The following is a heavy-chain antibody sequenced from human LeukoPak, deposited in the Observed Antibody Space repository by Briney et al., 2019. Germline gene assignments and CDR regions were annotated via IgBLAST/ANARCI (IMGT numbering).Heavy chain of an antibody. V-gene: IGHV4-59*01. CDR2: IYYSGST. J-gene: IGHJ3*02. D-gene: IGHD2-8*02. CDR3: ARVWSSGLDAFDI. CDR1: GDSISSYY. Sequence: SETLSLTCTVSGDSISSYYWSWLRQLPGKGLGWIGYIYYSGSTNYNPSLKSRVTISVDTSKNQFSLKLSSVTAADTAVYYCARVWSSGLDAFDIWGQGTMVTVSS.